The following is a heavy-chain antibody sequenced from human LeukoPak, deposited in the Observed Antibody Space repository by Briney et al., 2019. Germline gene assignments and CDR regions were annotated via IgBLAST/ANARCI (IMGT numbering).Heavy chain of an antibody. CDR2: IFYSGSA. J-gene: IGHJ5*02. CDR1: GGSISSASYY. D-gene: IGHD3-3*01. V-gene: IGHV4-39*07. CDR3: ARSHFRITIFGVVMNWFDP. Sequence: SETLSLTCTVSGGSISSASYYWGLIRQPPGKGLEWIASIFYSGSAYYNPSLKSRVTISVDTSKNQFSLKLSSVTAADTAVYYCARSHFRITIFGVVMNWFDPWGQGTLVTVSS.